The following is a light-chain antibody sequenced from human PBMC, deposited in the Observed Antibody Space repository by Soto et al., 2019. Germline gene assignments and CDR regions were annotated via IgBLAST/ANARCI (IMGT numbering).Light chain of an antibody. Sequence: EIVMTQSPPSLTVTPGEPASISCRSSQRLLHSNGNNFLDWYLQKPGQSPQLLIYFGFNRASGVPDRVSGSGAGTDFTLKISRVEAEDVGVYYCMQALQTPYTFGQGTKLEIK. CDR3: MQALQTPYT. CDR2: FGF. V-gene: IGKV2-28*01. CDR1: QRLLHSNGNNF. J-gene: IGKJ2*01.